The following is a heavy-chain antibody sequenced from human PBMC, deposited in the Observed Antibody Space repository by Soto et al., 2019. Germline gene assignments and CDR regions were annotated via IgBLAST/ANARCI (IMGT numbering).Heavy chain of an antibody. J-gene: IGHJ6*02. V-gene: IGHV1-69*12. CDR1: GGTFSSYA. CDR3: AIRMGVITKGLYYYYYGMDV. CDR2: IIPIFGTA. Sequence: QVQLVQSGAEVKKPGSSVKVSCKASGGTFSSYAISWVRQAPGQGLEWMGGIIPIFGTANYAQKFQGRVTFTADESTSTAYMELSSLRSEDTAVYYCAIRMGVITKGLYYYYYGMDVWGQGTTVTVSS. D-gene: IGHD3-10*01.